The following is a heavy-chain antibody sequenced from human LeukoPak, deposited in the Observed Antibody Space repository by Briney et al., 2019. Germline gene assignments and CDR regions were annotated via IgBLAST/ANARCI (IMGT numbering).Heavy chain of an antibody. CDR1: GFTFTNYW. CDR2: IKQDRSEK. J-gene: IGHJ4*02. D-gene: IGHD2-15*01. V-gene: IGHV3-7*01. CDR3: ARGSRSGGSCYSI. Sequence: PGGSLRLSCAASGFTFTNYWMSWVRQAPGKGLELVANIKQDRSEKYYVDSVKGRFTISRDNAKNSLYLQMNSLRAEDTAVYYCARGSRSGGSCYSIWGQGTLVTVSS.